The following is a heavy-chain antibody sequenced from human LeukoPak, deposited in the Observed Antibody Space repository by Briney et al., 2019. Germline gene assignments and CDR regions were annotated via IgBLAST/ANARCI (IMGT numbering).Heavy chain of an antibody. CDR1: GGSISSSSYY. CDR2: IYYSGST. J-gene: IGHJ5*02. CDR3: ARDKVSPALRWFDP. V-gene: IGHV4-39*02. Sequence: SETLSLTCTVSGGSISSSSYYWGWIRQPPEKGLEWIGSIYYSGSTYYNPSLKSRVTISVDTSKNQSSLKLSSVTAADTAVYYCARDKVSPALRWFDPWGQGTLVTVSS.